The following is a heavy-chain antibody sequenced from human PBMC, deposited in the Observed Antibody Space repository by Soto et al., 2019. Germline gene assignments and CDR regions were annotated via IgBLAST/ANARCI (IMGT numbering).Heavy chain of an antibody. CDR2: IYYSGST. Sequence: TLFLTCTVSGGSIISGGYYWMWIRQHPGKALEWIGYIYYSGSTYYNPSLKSRVTISVDTSKNQFSLKLSSVTAADTAVYYCARGYCSGGSCYSGRRFPNWFDPWGQGTLVTVS. CDR3: ARGYCSGGSCYSGRRFPNWFDP. J-gene: IGHJ5*02. CDR1: GGSIISGGYY. V-gene: IGHV4-31*03. D-gene: IGHD2-15*01.